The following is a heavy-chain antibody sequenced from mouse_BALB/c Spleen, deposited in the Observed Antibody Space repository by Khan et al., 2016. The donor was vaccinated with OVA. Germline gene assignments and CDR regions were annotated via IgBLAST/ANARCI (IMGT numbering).Heavy chain of an antibody. D-gene: IGHD1-1*01. J-gene: IGHJ1*01. CDR1: GYTFTRYY. V-gene: IGHV1-53*01. CDR2: INPINGGT. CDR3: TKKDYYGSSHRYFDV. Sequence: QVQLQQSGTELVKPGASVKLSCKTSGYTFTRYYMYWVKQRPGQGLEWIGEINPINGGTNFNEKFKSKATLTVDKLSSTAYMQLSSLTSEDSAVYYCTKKDYYGSSHRYFDVWGGGTTVTVSS.